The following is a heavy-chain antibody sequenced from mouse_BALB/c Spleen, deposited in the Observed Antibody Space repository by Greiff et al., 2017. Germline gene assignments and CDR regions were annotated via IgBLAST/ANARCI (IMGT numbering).Heavy chain of an antibody. CDR2: IYPGDGDT. CDR3: AKTDRYDGDYYAMDY. Sequence: QVQLKQSGAELVRPGSSVKISCKASGYAFSSYWMNWVKQRPGQGLEWIGQIYPGDGDTNYNGKFKGKATLTADKSSSTAYMQLSSLTSEDSAVYLCAKTDRYDGDYYAMDYWGQGTSVTVSA. J-gene: IGHJ4*01. V-gene: IGHV1-80*01. CDR1: GYAFSSYW. D-gene: IGHD2-14*01.